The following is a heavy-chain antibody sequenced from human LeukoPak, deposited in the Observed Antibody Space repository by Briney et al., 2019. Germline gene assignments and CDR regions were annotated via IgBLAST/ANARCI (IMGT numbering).Heavy chain of an antibody. CDR3: ARLNRRRLDPGLDY. CDR1: GGSISSSSYY. Sequence: IPSETLSLTCTVSGGSISSSSYYWGWIRQPPGKGLEWIGSIYYSGSTYYNPSLKSRVTISVDTSKNQFSLKLSSVTAADTAVYYCARLNRRRLDPGLDYWGQGTLVTVSS. D-gene: IGHD3-22*01. J-gene: IGHJ4*02. V-gene: IGHV4-39*07. CDR2: IYYSGST.